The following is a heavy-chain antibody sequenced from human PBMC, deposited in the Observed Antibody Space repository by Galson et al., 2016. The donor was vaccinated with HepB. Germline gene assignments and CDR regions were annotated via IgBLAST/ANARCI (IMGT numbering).Heavy chain of an antibody. D-gene: IGHD6-13*01. V-gene: IGHV1-69*13. CDR1: GGTFSSYA. J-gene: IGHJ1*01. CDR2: LIPIFGSA. Sequence: SVKVSCKASGGTFSSYAISWVRQAPGQGLEWMGGLIPIFGSANYAQKFQGRVTITADESTSTAYMELSSLRSEDTAVYYCARVQEQLGAEYFHHWGQGTLVTVSS. CDR3: ARVQEQLGAEYFHH.